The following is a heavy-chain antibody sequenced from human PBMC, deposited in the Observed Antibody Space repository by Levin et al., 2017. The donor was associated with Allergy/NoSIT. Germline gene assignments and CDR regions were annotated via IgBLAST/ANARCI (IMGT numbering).Heavy chain of an antibody. V-gene: IGHV4-31*03. CDR3: AREDGSTFDF. CDR1: GGSISGGGYH. D-gene: IGHD2-2*03. Sequence: SETLSLTCTVSGGSISGGGYHWTWIRQHPEKGLEWIGYIYYSGSTFYNPSLKSRLMISVDTSKNQFSLHVSSVTAADTAVNYCAREDGSTFDFWGQGALVTVAS. CDR2: IYYSGST. J-gene: IGHJ4*02.